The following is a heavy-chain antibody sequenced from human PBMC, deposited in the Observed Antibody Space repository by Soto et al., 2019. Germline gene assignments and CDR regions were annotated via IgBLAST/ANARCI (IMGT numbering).Heavy chain of an antibody. CDR2: INAGNGNT. J-gene: IGHJ4*02. V-gene: IGHV1-3*01. CDR3: ARDRLLWFGESHGEFDY. Sequence: QVQLVQSGAEVKKPGASVKVSCKASGYTFTSYAMHWVRQAPGQRLEWMGWINAGNGNTKYSQKFQGRVTITRDTSARTAYMELSSLRSEDTAVYYCARDRLLWFGESHGEFDYWGQGTLVTVSS. D-gene: IGHD3-10*01. CDR1: GYTFTSYA.